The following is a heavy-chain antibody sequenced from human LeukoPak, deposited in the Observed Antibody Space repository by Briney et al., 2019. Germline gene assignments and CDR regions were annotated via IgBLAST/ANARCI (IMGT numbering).Heavy chain of an antibody. CDR3: ARKLSGDY. CDR2: VYYTGST. Sequence: SETLSLTCTVSGGSISNYYWTWILQPAGKALEWIGYVYYTGSTNYNPSLKSRVSISVDTSKNQFSLQLRSVTAADTAVYYCARKLSGDYWGQGTLVTVSS. CDR1: GGSISNYY. J-gene: IGHJ4*02. D-gene: IGHD5-12*01. V-gene: IGHV4-59*08.